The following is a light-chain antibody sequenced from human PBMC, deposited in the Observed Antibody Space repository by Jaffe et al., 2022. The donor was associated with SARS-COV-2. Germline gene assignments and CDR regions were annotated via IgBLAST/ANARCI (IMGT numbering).Light chain of an antibody. V-gene: IGLV1-44*01. Sequence: QSVLTQPPSASGTPGQRVTISCSGSSSNIGSHTVNWYQQLPGTAPKLLIYTNNQRPSGVPDRFSGSKSGTSASLAISGLQSDDEADYYCAAWDDSLNGVFGGGTKLTVL. CDR1: SSNIGSHT. CDR3: AAWDDSLNGV. CDR2: TNN. J-gene: IGLJ3*02.